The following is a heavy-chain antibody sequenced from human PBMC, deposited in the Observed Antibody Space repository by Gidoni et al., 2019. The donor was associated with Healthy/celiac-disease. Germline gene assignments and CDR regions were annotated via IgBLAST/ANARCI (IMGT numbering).Heavy chain of an antibody. CDR1: GGSFSGYY. J-gene: IGHJ3*02. CDR3: ARVGRYFSGSLRRAFDI. V-gene: IGHV4-34*01. CDR2: INHSVST. D-gene: IGHD6-19*01. Sequence: QVQLQQWGAGLLKPSETLSLTCAVYGGSFSGYYWSGIRQPPGKGLEWIGEINHSVSTNDNPSLKSRVTISVDTSKNQFSLKLSSVTAADTAVYYCARVGRYFSGSLRRAFDIWGQGTMVTVSS.